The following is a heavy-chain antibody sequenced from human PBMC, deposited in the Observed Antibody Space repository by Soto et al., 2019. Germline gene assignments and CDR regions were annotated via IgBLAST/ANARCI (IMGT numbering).Heavy chain of an antibody. CDR2: ISGSSDFL. V-gene: IGHV3-21*01. CDR3: ATSTWYAFDI. Sequence: PGGSLRLSCAAPGFTFSNSIINWVRQAPGQGLEWVSSISGSSDFLYYADSVKGRFTISRDTATNSLYLQMNSLRAEDTAVYYCATSTWYAFDIWGQGTMVTVSS. CDR1: GFTFSNSI. J-gene: IGHJ3*02. D-gene: IGHD6-13*01.